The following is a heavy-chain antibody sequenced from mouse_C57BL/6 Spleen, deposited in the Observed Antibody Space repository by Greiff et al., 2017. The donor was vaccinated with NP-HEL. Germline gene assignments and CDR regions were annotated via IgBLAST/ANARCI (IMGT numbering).Heavy chain of an antibody. CDR2: INPSSGYT. Sequence: QVQLQQSGAELARPGASVKMSCKASGYTFTSYTMHWVKQRPGQGLEWIGYINPSSGYTKYNQKFKDKATLTADKSSSKAYMQLSSLTSEDSAVYYCATIYYDYDGFVCWGQGTLVTVSA. CDR1: GYTFTSYT. D-gene: IGHD2-4*01. V-gene: IGHV1-4*01. J-gene: IGHJ3*01. CDR3: ATIYYDYDGFVC.